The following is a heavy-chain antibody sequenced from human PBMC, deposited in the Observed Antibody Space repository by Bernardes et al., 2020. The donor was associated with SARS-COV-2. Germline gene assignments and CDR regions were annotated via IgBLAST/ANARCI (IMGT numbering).Heavy chain of an antibody. CDR3: AHSGDSSWYGYAFDI. V-gene: IGHV2-5*02. Sequence: SGPTLLKPTQTLTLTCPFSGFSLSPSGVGVGWIRQPPGKALEWLALIYWDDDKRYSPSLKSRLTITKDTSKNQVVLTMTNMDPVDTATYYCAHSGDSSWYGYAFDIWGQGTMVTVSS. CDR2: IYWDDDK. CDR1: GFSLSPSGVG. J-gene: IGHJ3*02. D-gene: IGHD6-13*01.